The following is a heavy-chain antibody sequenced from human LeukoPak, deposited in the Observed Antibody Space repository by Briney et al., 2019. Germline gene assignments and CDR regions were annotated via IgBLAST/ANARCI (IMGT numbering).Heavy chain of an antibody. CDR1: GYTFTGYY. Sequence: ASVKVSCKASGYTFTGYYMHWVRQAPGQGLEWMGWINPNSGGTNYAQKFQGRVTMTRDTSISTAYMELSRLRSDDTAVYYCARDYGGNEYYYYYMDVWGKGTTVTVSS. CDR2: INPNSGGT. V-gene: IGHV1-2*02. CDR3: ARDYGGNEYYYYYMDV. J-gene: IGHJ6*03. D-gene: IGHD4-23*01.